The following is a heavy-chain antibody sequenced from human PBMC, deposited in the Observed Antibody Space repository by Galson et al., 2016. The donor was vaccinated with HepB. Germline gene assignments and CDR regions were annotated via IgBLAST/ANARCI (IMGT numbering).Heavy chain of an antibody. Sequence: SGAEVKEPGESLQISCKASGYRFTTYWIAWVRQMPGQGLEWMGIIFPGDSNTIYSPSVQGRVTISADTSSTTAYLHWTSLKASDAAIYYCARPIWLTGEYYFDYWGQGTLVTVSS. CDR2: IFPGDSNT. CDR3: ARPIWLTGEYYFDY. V-gene: IGHV5-51*01. D-gene: IGHD7-27*01. CDR1: GYRFTTYW. J-gene: IGHJ4*02.